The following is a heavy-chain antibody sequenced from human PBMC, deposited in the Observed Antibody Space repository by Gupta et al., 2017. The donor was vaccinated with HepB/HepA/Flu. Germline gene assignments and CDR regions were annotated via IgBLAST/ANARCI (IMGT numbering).Heavy chain of an antibody. CDR3: VRVDIS. V-gene: IGHV3-7*01. D-gene: IGHD2-2*03. CDR2: INPDGSVR. CDR1: GFSFSNDW. J-gene: IGHJ5*02. Sequence: EVQLEESGEGLVQPGGSLRLSCAASGFSFSNDWMNWVRQVSGKGLEWVANINPDGSVRRYVDSVKGRFIISRDNAKNSLYLQMSSLRAEDTAVYYCVRVDISWGQGTLVTVSP.